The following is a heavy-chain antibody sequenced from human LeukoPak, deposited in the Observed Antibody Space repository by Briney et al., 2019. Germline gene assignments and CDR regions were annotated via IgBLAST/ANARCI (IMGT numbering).Heavy chain of an antibody. Sequence: SETLSLTCTVSGGSISSSRYYWSWIRQPPGKGLEWIGYIYYSGSTNYNPSLKSRVTISVDTSKNQFSLKLSSVTAADTAVYYCARHADGDYSIYYYYYGMDVWGQGTTVTVSS. J-gene: IGHJ6*02. V-gene: IGHV4-61*05. D-gene: IGHD4-17*01. CDR1: GGSISSSRYY. CDR2: IYYSGST. CDR3: ARHADGDYSIYYYYYGMDV.